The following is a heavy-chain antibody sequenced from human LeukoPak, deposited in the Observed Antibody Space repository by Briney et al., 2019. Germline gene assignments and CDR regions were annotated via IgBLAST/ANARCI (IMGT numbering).Heavy chain of an antibody. D-gene: IGHD2-8*01. CDR1: GGSISSYY. CDR3: ARGMDPYYYYGMDV. J-gene: IGHJ6*02. CDR2: IYYSGST. V-gene: IGHV4-59*01. Sequence: SETLSLTCTVSGGSISSYYWSWIRQPPGKGLEWIGYIYYSGSTNYNPSLKSRVTISVDTSKNQFSLKLSPVTAADTAVYYCARGMDPYYYYGMDVWGQGTTVTVSS.